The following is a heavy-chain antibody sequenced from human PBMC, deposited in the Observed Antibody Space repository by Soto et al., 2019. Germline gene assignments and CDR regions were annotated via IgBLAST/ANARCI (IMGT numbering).Heavy chain of an antibody. J-gene: IGHJ4*02. V-gene: IGHV3-23*01. CDR2: ISGSGGST. D-gene: IGHD2-21*02. Sequence: EVQLLESGGGLVQPGGSLRLSCAASGFTFSNYAMSWVRQAPGKGLEWVSPISGSGGSTYYADSAKGRFTISRDNSKNTLYLQMNSLRAEDTAVYYCAKFRSFCGGDCYGYFDYWGQGTLVTVSS. CDR3: AKFRSFCGGDCYGYFDY. CDR1: GFTFSNYA.